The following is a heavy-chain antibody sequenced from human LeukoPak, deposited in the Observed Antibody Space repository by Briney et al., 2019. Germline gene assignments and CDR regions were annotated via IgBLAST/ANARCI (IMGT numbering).Heavy chain of an antibody. J-gene: IGHJ5*02. V-gene: IGHV1-46*03. CDR2: INPSGGST. CDR3: ARDRIVVVPAAIKAPGRGNWFDP. CDR1: GYTFTSYY. D-gene: IGHD2-2*02. Sequence: ASVKVSCKASGYTFTSYYMHWVRQAPGQGLEWMGIINPSGGSTSYAQKFQGRVTMTRDTSTSTVYMELSSLRSEDTAVYYCARDRIVVVPAAIKAPGRGNWFDPWGQGTLVTVSS.